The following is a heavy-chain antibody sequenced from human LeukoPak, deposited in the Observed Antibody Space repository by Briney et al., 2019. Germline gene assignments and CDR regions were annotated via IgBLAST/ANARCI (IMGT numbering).Heavy chain of an antibody. D-gene: IGHD6-13*01. J-gene: IGHJ4*02. V-gene: IGHV4-59*08. Sequence: SETLSLTCTVSGGSISSYYWSWIRQPPGKGLEWIGYIYYSGSTNYNPSLKSRVTISVDTSKNQFSLKLSSVTAADTAVYYCARHAAAGTPFDYWGQGTLVTVSS. CDR3: ARHAAAGTPFDY. CDR1: GGSISSYY. CDR2: IYYSGST.